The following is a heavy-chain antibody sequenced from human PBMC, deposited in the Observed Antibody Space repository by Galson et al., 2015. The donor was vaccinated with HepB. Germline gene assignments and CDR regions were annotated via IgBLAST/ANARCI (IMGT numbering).Heavy chain of an antibody. Sequence: SLRLSCAASGFTVSGSWMTWVRQAPGKGLEWVAQIKPDGTEKNYVDPVKGRFTFSRDNARKSLFLQMSSLRVEDTAVYYCARLGLPFALDVWGQGTTVTVSS. D-gene: IGHD3-16*01. CDR2: IKPDGTEK. CDR1: GFTVSGSW. V-gene: IGHV3-7*03. J-gene: IGHJ6*02. CDR3: ARLGLPFALDV.